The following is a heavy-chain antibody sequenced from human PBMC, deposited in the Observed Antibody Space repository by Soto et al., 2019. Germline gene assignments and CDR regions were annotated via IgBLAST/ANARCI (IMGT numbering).Heavy chain of an antibody. CDR2: IIPIFGTA. V-gene: IGHV1-69*13. J-gene: IGHJ6*02. CDR1: GGTFSSYA. Sequence: SVKVSCKASGGTFSSYAISWVRQAPGQGLEWMGGIIPIFGTANYAQKFQGRVTITADESTSTAYMELSSLRSEDTAVYYCARDPLXIAAAGSYYYYYYGMDVWGQGTTVTVSS. D-gene: IGHD6-13*01. CDR3: ARDPLXIAAAGSYYYYYYGMDV.